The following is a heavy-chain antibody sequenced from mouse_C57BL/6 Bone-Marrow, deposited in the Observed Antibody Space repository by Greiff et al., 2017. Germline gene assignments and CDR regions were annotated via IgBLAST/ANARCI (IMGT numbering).Heavy chain of an antibody. D-gene: IGHD2-12*01. Sequence: VQLQQSGAELVRPGASVKLSCTASGFNIKDDYMHWVKQRPEQGLEWIGWIDPENGDTEYASKFQGKATITAATSSNTAYLQLSSLTSEDTAVYYCTTTIVIRGYFDYWGQGTTLTVSS. CDR2: IDPENGDT. V-gene: IGHV14-4*01. CDR3: TTTIVIRGYFDY. CDR1: GFNIKDDY. J-gene: IGHJ2*01.